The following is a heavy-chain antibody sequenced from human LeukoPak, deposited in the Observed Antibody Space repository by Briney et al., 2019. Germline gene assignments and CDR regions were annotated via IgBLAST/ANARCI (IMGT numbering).Heavy chain of an antibody. V-gene: IGHV3-7*01. CDR3: ARFPTYYDFWSGYCDLCGEYYFDY. CDR2: IQQDGSEK. CDR1: GFTFNSYW. D-gene: IGHD3-3*01. Sequence: GGSLRLSCAASGFTFNSYWMSWVRQAPGKGLEWVANIQQDGSEKYYVDSVKGRFTISRDNAKNSLYLQMNSLRAEDTAVYYCARFPTYYDFWSGYCDLCGEYYFDYWGQGTLSPSP. J-gene: IGHJ4*02.